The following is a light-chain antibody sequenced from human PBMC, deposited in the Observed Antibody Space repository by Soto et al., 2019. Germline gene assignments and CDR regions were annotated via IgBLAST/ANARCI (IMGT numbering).Light chain of an antibody. Sequence: EIVLPQSPGTLSLSPVERATLSCRASQSVSNNYLAWYQQKPGQAPRLLIYGASNRATGIPDRFSGSGSGTDFTLTISRLEPEDFAVYYCQQYGSSSPFGQGTKVDI. CDR3: QQYGSSSP. V-gene: IGKV3-20*01. CDR1: QSVSNNY. CDR2: GAS. J-gene: IGKJ1*01.